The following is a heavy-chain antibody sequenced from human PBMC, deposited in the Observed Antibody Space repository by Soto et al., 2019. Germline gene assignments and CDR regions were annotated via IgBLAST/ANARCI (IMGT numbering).Heavy chain of an antibody. J-gene: IGHJ6*02. Sequence: EVQLVESGGGLVQPGRSLRLSCAASGFTFDDYAMHWVRQAPGKGLEWVSGISWNSGSIGYADSVKGRFTISRDNAKNSLYLQMNSLRAEDKALYYCAKGSYSSGWISIYYYYGMDVWGQGTTGTVSS. CDR3: AKGSYSSGWISIYYYYGMDV. CDR2: ISWNSGSI. V-gene: IGHV3-9*01. CDR1: GFTFDDYA. D-gene: IGHD6-19*01.